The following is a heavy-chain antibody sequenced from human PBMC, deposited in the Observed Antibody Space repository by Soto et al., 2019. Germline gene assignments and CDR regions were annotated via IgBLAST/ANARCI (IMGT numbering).Heavy chain of an antibody. CDR3: ARRGYGSRWPNVYMDV. CDR2: IWYDGSNK. J-gene: IGHJ6*03. D-gene: IGHD6-13*01. Sequence: QVQLVESGGGVVQPGRSLRLSCAASGFTFSSYGMHWVRQAPGKGLEWVAVIWYDGSNKYYADSVKGRFTISRDNSENTLYLQMGSLRAEDMALYYCARRGYGSRWPNVYMDVWGKGTTVTVSS. V-gene: IGHV3-33*01. CDR1: GFTFSSYG.